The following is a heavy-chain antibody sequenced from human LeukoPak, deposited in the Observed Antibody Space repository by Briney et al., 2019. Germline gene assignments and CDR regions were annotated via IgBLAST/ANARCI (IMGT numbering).Heavy chain of an antibody. CDR3: AREARSSSSINYFDY. D-gene: IGHD6-13*01. V-gene: IGHV3-74*01. J-gene: IGHJ4*02. CDR1: GFTFSSYV. CDR2: INSDGSST. Sequence: GGSLRLSCAASGFTFSSYVMHWVRQAPGKGLVWVSRINSDGSSTSYADSVKGRFTISRDNAKNTLYLQMNSLRAEDTAVYYCAREARSSSSINYFDYWGQGTLVTVSS.